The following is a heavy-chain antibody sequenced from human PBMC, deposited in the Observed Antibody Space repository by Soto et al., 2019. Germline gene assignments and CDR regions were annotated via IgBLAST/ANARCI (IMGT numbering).Heavy chain of an antibody. J-gene: IGHJ6*02. D-gene: IGHD4-17*01. CDR1: GFTFSSFA. Sequence: EVQLLESGGGLEQPGGSLRLSCAVSGFTFSSFAMTWVRQAPGKGLEWVSGISGDGISTYYTDSVKGRFTISRDNSKNTLYVQMNSLRVEDTAVYFCARAVWRTVTTDAGDHYYYDGMDVWGQGTTVTVSS. CDR3: ARAVWRTVTTDAGDHYYYDGMDV. V-gene: IGHV3-23*01. CDR2: ISGDGIST.